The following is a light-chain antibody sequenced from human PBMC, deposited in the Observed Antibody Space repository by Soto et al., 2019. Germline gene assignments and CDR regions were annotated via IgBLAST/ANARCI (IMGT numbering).Light chain of an antibody. CDR2: GAS. V-gene: IGKV3D-15*01. CDR3: QQYDNWPPLT. Sequence: EIVMTQSPATLSVSPGERATLSCRASQSVRSKLAWYQQKPGQAPRLLIYGASPRATGIPARFSGSGSGTEFTLTISRLQSEDFAVYYCQQYDNWPPLTFGGGTKVEIK. CDR1: QSVRSK. J-gene: IGKJ4*01.